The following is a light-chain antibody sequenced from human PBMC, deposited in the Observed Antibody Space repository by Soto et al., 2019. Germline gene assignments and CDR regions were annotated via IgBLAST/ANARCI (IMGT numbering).Light chain of an antibody. CDR2: EVT. V-gene: IGLV2-8*01. CDR1: SSDVGGYT. J-gene: IGLJ1*01. CDR3: ASSAGSFYV. Sequence: QSVLTKPPSASGSPGQSVTISCTGSSSDVGGYTVSWYQHLPGKAPKVMIYEVTKRPSGVPDRFSGSKSGNTASLTVSGLQAEDEADYYCASSAGSFYVFGTGTKLTVL.